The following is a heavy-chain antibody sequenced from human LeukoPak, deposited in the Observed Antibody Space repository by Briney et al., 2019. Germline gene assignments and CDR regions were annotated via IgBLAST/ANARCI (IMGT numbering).Heavy chain of an antibody. CDR1: GFTFSSYS. CDR3: ARDLSFWSGYLLPGFDY. CDR2: ISSSSSYI. D-gene: IGHD3-3*01. J-gene: IGHJ4*02. V-gene: IGHV3-21*01. Sequence: GGSLRLSCAASGFTFSSYSMNWVRQAPGKGLEWVSSISSSSSYIYYADSVKGRFTISRDNAKNSLYLQMNSLRAEDTAVYYCARDLSFWSGYLLPGFDYWGQGTLVTVSS.